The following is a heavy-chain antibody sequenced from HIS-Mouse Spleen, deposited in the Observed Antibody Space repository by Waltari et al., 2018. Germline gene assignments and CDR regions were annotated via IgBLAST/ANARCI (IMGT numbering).Heavy chain of an antibody. CDR3: AREIPYSSSWYDWYFDL. Sequence: QLQLQESGPGLVKPSETLSLTCTVSGGSISSSSYYWGWIRQPPGKGLEWIGSIYYKWSNSYNPSLKSRVTISVDTSKNQFSLKLSSVTAADTAVYYCAREIPYSSSWYDWYFDLWGRGTLVTVSS. CDR1: GGSISSSSYY. D-gene: IGHD6-13*01. V-gene: IGHV4-39*07. J-gene: IGHJ2*01. CDR2: IYYKWSN.